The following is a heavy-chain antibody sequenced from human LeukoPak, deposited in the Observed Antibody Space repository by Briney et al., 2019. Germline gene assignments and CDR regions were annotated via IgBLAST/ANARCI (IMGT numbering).Heavy chain of an antibody. J-gene: IGHJ5*02. CDR1: GFTFSSYA. Sequence: GGSLRLSCAASGFTFSSYAMSWVRQAPGKGLEWVSYISSSGSTIYYADSVKGRFTISRDNAKNSLYLQMNSLRAEDTAVYYCARSVRRGQNWFDPWGQGTLVTVSS. V-gene: IGHV3-48*04. D-gene: IGHD3-10*01. CDR3: ARSVRRGQNWFDP. CDR2: ISSSGSTI.